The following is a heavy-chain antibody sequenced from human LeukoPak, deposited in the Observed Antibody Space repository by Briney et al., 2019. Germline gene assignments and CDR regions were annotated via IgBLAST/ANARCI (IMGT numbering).Heavy chain of an antibody. D-gene: IGHD1-26*01. V-gene: IGHV4-39*01. Sequence: SETLSLTCTVSGGSISSYYWGWIRQPPGKGLEWIGSIYYSGSTHYNPSLKSRVTISVDTSKNQFSLKLSSVTAADTAVYYCARQLGVGAKIFDYWGQGTLVTVSS. CDR2: IYYSGST. CDR3: ARQLGVGAKIFDY. CDR1: GGSISSYY. J-gene: IGHJ4*02.